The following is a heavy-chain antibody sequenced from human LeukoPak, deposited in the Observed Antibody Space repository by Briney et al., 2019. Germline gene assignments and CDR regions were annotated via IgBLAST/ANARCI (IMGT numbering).Heavy chain of an antibody. CDR2: ITAGNVNT. V-gene: IGHV1-3*01. Sequence: ASVKVSCKASGYTFTSYAMHWVRQAPGQRLEWMGWITAGNVNTKYSQKFQGRVTITRDTSADTAYMELSSLRSEDTAVYYCARLKYCTNGVCYAGFDYWGQGTLVTVSS. CDR3: ARLKYCTNGVCYAGFDY. J-gene: IGHJ4*02. D-gene: IGHD2-8*01. CDR1: GYTFTSYA.